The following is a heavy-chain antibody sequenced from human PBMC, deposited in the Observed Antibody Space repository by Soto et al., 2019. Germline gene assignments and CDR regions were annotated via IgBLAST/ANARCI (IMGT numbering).Heavy chain of an antibody. CDR3: ARRSGSAADY. Sequence: QVQLQESGPGLVKPSETLSFTCTVSGGSISSYYWSWIRQPPGKGLEWIGYIYYSGSTNYNPSLKSRVTISVDTSKNQFSLKLSSVTAADTAVYYCARRSGSAADYWGQGTLVTVSS. J-gene: IGHJ4*02. D-gene: IGHD2-15*01. CDR1: GGSISSYY. CDR2: IYYSGST. V-gene: IGHV4-59*08.